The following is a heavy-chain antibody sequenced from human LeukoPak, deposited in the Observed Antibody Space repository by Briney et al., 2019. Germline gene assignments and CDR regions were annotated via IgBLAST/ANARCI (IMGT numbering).Heavy chain of an antibody. D-gene: IGHD3-16*01. CDR2: INPNSGGT. Sequence: VASVKVSCKASGYTFTGYYMHWVRQAPGQGLEWMGRINPNSGGTNYAQKFQGRVTMTRDTSISTAYMELSRLRSDDTAVYYCARDPWGYLRSFDYWGQGTLVTVSS. V-gene: IGHV1-2*06. CDR1: GYTFTGYY. CDR3: ARDPWGYLRSFDY. J-gene: IGHJ4*02.